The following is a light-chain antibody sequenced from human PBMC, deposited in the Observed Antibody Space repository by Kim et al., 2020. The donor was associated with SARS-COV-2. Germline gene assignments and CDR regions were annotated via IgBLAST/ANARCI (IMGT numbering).Light chain of an antibody. CDR2: DAS. CDR3: QQRSNWPEIT. V-gene: IGKV3-11*01. J-gene: IGKJ5*01. Sequence: PGERATLACRARQGVSSYLAWYQQKPGQAPRLLSYDASNRATGIPARFSGSGSGTEFTLTISSLEPEDFAVYYCQQRSNWPEITFGQGTRLEIK. CDR1: QGVSSY.